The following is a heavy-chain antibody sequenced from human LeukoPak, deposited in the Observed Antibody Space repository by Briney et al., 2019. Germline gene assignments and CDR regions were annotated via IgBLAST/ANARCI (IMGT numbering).Heavy chain of an antibody. CDR2: INSDGSST. CDR1: GFTFSRYW. D-gene: IGHD2-15*01. J-gene: IGHJ4*02. Sequence: PGGSLRLSCAASGFTFSRYWMQWVRQAPGQGLVWVSHINSDGSSTTYADSVKGRFTTSRDNAKNSLHLQMNSLRAEDTAVYYCARGLLCGSCYHTFDYWGQGTLVTVSS. CDR3: ARGLLCGSCYHTFDY. V-gene: IGHV3-74*03.